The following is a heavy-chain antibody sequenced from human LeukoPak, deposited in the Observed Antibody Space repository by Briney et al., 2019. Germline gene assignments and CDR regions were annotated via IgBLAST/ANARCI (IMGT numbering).Heavy chain of an antibody. V-gene: IGHV1-46*01. CDR2: INPSGGST. J-gene: IGHJ4*02. CDR3: ARVDLTLPYYFDY. D-gene: IGHD2-15*01. Sequence: ASVKVSCKASGYTFTSYYMHWVRQAPGQGLEWMGIINPSGGSTGYTQKFQGRVTMTRDTSTSTVYMELSSLRSEDTAVYYCARVDLTLPYYFDYWGQGTLVTVSS. CDR1: GYTFTSYY.